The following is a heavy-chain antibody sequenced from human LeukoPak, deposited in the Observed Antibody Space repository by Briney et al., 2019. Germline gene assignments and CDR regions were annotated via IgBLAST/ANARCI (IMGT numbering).Heavy chain of an antibody. Sequence: RSETLSLTCTVSGGSISSYYWSWIRQPPGKGLEWIGYIYTSGSTNYNPSLKSRVTISVDTSKNQFSLKLSSVTAADTAVYYCAGPSNRHFHYWGQGTLVTVSS. CDR2: IYTSGST. CDR3: AGPSNRHFHY. CDR1: GGSISSYY. J-gene: IGHJ4*02. V-gene: IGHV4-4*09. D-gene: IGHD3-16*02.